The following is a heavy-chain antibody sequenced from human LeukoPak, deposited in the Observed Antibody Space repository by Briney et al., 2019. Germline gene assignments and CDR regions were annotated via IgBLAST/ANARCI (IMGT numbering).Heavy chain of an antibody. CDR1: GFTFSSYA. Sequence: PGGSLRLSCAASGFTFSSYAMSWVRQAPGKGLEWVSAISGSGGSTYYADSVKGRFTISRDNSKNTLYLQMNSLRAEDTAVYYCAKDAAYDYVWGGFLDYWGQGTLVTVSS. CDR2: ISGSGGST. CDR3: AKDAAYDYVWGGFLDY. J-gene: IGHJ4*02. D-gene: IGHD3-16*01. V-gene: IGHV3-23*01.